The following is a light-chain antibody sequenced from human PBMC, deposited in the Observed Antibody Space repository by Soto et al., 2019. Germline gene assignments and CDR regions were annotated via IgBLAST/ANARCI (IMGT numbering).Light chain of an antibody. CDR2: LTS. J-gene: IGKJ1*01. CDR1: QSLLHSDGYNY. CDR3: MQSLQTWT. Sequence: DIVMTQSPLSLPVTPGESASISCRSSQSLLHSDGYNYLEWYVQKPGQSPQLLIYLTSHRASGVPDRFSGSGSGTDFSLQITRVEAEDVRVYYCMQSLQTWTFGQGTKVEI. V-gene: IGKV2-28*01.